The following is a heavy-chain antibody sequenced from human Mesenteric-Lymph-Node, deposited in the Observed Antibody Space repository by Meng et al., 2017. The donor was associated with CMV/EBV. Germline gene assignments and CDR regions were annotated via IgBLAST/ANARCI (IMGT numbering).Heavy chain of an antibody. Sequence: GGSLRLSCVGSGYTFSSHSLNWVRQAPGKGLEWISYISSNSYTIYYADSVKGRFTISRDNAKNSLSLQMNSLRAEDTAVYYCAKGGSHLAVSGLLDSWGQGTLVTVSS. CDR3: AKGGSHLAVSGLLDS. D-gene: IGHD6-19*01. CDR2: ISSNSYTI. J-gene: IGHJ4*02. CDR1: GYTFSSHS. V-gene: IGHV3-48*04.